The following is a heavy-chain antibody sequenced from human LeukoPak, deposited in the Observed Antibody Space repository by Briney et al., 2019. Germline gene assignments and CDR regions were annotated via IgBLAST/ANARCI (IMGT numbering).Heavy chain of an antibody. CDR2: INPNTGGT. Sequence: GASVKVSCKASGYTLTGHYMHWVRQAPGQGLEWMGWINPNTGGTNHAQKFQGRVIMTRDTSINTAYMELSRLRSDDTAVYYCARDPGDDDAFDIWGQGTMVTVSS. CDR3: ARDPGDDDAFDI. CDR1: GYTLTGHY. D-gene: IGHD7-27*01. V-gene: IGHV1-2*02. J-gene: IGHJ3*02.